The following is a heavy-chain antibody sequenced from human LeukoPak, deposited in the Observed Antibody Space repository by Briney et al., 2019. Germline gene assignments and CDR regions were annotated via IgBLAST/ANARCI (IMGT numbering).Heavy chain of an antibody. CDR2: TRNKANSYTT. CDR1: GFTFSDHY. J-gene: IGHJ4*02. CDR3: ATTGSASGG. V-gene: IGHV3-72*01. Sequence: GGSLRLSXAASGFTFSDHYMDWVRQAPGKGLEWVGRTRNKANSYTTEYAASVKGRFTISRDDSKNSLYLQMNSLKTEDTAVYYCATTGSASGGWGQGTLVTVSS. D-gene: IGHD1-14*01.